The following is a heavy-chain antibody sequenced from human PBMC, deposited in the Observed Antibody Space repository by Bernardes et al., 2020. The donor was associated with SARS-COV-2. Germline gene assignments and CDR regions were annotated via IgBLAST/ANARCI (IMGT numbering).Heavy chain of an antibody. J-gene: IGHJ5*01. V-gene: IGHV2-5*02. D-gene: IGHD3-10*01. CDR1: GFSLSTSGVA. CDR3: AHRRPSTGEGDWFDP. CDR2: IYSDDDK. Sequence: SGPTLVKPTQTLTLTCTFSGFSLSTSGVAVGWIRQPPGKALEWLAPIYSDDDKRYSPTLKSRLTITKDTSKNQVVLTLTNVDPLDTATYYCAHRRPSTGEGDWFDPWGQGTLVTVSS.